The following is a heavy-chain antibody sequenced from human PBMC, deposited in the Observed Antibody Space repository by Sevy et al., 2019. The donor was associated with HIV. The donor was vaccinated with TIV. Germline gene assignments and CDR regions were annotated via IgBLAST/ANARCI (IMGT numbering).Heavy chain of an antibody. Sequence: SETLSLTCTVSGGSISSFYWSWIRQPPGKGLEWIGNIYYSGSTNYNPSLKSRVTISVDTSKNQFSLKLSSVTAADTAVYYCARRYFYDSRGSTVFDYWGQGTLVTVSS. J-gene: IGHJ4*02. CDR1: GGSISSFY. D-gene: IGHD3-22*01. CDR3: ARRYFYDSRGSTVFDY. V-gene: IGHV4-59*13. CDR2: IYYSGST.